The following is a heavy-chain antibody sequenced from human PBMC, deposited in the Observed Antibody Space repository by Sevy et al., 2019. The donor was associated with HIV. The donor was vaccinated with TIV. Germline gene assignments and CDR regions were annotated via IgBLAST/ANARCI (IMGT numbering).Heavy chain of an antibody. Sequence: GGSLRLSCATSGFHFNYHDMHWVRQAPGKGLEWVSSISSNSKYLYYADSVKGRFTVSRDNARSSLFLQLSDLRGGDTAVYYCASETGAAYYSDTSGFDYWGQGTLVTVSS. CDR3: ASETGAAYYSDTSGFDY. D-gene: IGHD3-22*01. CDR2: ISSNSKYL. J-gene: IGHJ4*02. CDR1: GFHFNYHD. V-gene: IGHV3-21*06.